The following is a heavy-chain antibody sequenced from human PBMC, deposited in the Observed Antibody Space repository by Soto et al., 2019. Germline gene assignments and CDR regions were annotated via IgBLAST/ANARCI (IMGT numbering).Heavy chain of an antibody. CDR1: GYTFITYG. D-gene: IGHD2-2*01. CDR3: ARGGLGVVPAVILSANWLDP. J-gene: IGHJ5*02. Sequence: QVQLVQSGAELKKPGASVTVSCKASGYTFITYGINWVRQAPGQGLERMGWISPRNGNTDYAQRFQGRVTMTTDTSATTAYMELRSLRSDVTAVYFCARGGLGVVPAVILSANWLDPWGQGTLVTVSS. CDR2: ISPRNGNT. V-gene: IGHV1-18*01.